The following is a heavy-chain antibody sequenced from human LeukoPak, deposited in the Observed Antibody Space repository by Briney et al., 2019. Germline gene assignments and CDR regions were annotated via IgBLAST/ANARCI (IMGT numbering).Heavy chain of an antibody. J-gene: IGHJ6*04. CDR2: IGTAGDT. CDR3: ARAGVIGAFDI. V-gene: IGHV3-13*01. CDR1: GFTFSSYD. Sequence: GGSLRLSCAASGFTFSSYDMHWVRQATGKGLEWVSAIGTAGDTYYPGSVKGRFTISRENAKNSLYLQMNSLRAGDTAVYYCARAGVIGAFDIWGKGTTVTVSS. D-gene: IGHD3-16*02.